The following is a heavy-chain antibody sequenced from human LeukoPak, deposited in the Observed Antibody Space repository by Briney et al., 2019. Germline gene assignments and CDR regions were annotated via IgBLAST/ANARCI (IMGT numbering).Heavy chain of an antibody. V-gene: IGHV1-2*02. CDR1: GYILTDYY. D-gene: IGHD3-16*01. Sequence: ASVKVSCKASGYILTDYYMHWVRQAPGQGLEWMGWINPNSGDTNYAQKFQGRVTMTRDTSISTVYMELSRLRSDDTAVYYCARVRYRLAETYIDYWGQGTLVTVSS. J-gene: IGHJ4*02. CDR3: ARVRYRLAETYIDY. CDR2: INPNSGDT.